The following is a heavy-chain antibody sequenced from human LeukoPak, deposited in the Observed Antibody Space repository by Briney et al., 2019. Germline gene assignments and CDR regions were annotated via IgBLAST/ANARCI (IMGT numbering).Heavy chain of an antibody. CDR1: GGSISSYY. Sequence: PSQTLSLTCTVSGGSISSYYWSWIRQPPGKGLEWIGYIYYSGSTNYNPSLKSRITISVDTSKNQFSLKLSSVTAADTAVYYCARDRPQNYYDSSGYDAFDIWGQGTMVTVSS. D-gene: IGHD3-22*01. J-gene: IGHJ3*02. CDR3: ARDRPQNYYDSSGYDAFDI. V-gene: IGHV4-59*01. CDR2: IYYSGST.